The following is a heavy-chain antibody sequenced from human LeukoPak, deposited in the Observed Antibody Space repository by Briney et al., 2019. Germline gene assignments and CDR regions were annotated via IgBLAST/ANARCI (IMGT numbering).Heavy chain of an antibody. Sequence: SETLSLTCTVSGGSISSYYWSWIRQPPVKELEWIGYIYYSGSTNYNPSVKSRVTISVDTSKNQFSLKLSSVTAADTAVYYCARYYYGSGNYSAAFDIWGQGTMVTVSS. J-gene: IGHJ3*02. CDR3: ARYYYGSGNYSAAFDI. CDR2: IYYSGST. CDR1: GGSISSYY. D-gene: IGHD3-10*01. V-gene: IGHV4-59*01.